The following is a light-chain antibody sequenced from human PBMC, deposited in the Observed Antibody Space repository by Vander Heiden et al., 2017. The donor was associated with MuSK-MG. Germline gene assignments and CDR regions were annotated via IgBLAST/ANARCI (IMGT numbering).Light chain of an antibody. J-gene: IGKJ5*01. CDR1: QSISSY. V-gene: IGKV1-39*01. CDR3: QQSYSTPPVT. Sequence: DIQMTQSPSSLSASVGDRVTITCRASQSISSYLNWYQQKPGKAPKLLIYAASSLQSGVPSRFSGSGSGTDFTLTIRSLQPEDFATDYCQQSYSTPPVTFGQGTRLEMK. CDR2: AAS.